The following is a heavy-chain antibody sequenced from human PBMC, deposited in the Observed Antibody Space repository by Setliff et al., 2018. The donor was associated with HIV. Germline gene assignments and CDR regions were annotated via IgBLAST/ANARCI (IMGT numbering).Heavy chain of an antibody. Sequence: SETLSLTCTVSGGSISSGSYYWSWIRQPAGKGLEWIGHIYTSGSTNYNPSLKSRVTMSVDMSKNQFSLKLSSVTAADTAVYYCARALGISSDTNRFDYWGQGTPVTVSS. CDR1: GGSISSGSYY. D-gene: IGHD2-8*01. CDR3: ARALGISSDTNRFDY. J-gene: IGHJ4*02. CDR2: IYTSGST. V-gene: IGHV4-61*09.